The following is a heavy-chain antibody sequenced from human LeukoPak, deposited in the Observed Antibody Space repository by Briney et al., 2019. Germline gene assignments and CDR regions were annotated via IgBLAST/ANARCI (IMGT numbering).Heavy chain of an antibody. Sequence: GGSLRLSCAASGFTVSSNYMSWVRQAPGKGLEWVSVIYSGGSTYYADSVKGRFTISRDNSKNTLYLQMNSLRAEDTAVYYCARAYCGGDCYSRRRMGVYYFDYWGQGTLVTVSS. V-gene: IGHV3-53*01. CDR1: GFTVSSNY. CDR2: IYSGGST. J-gene: IGHJ4*02. CDR3: ARAYCGGDCYSRRRMGVYYFDY. D-gene: IGHD2-21*02.